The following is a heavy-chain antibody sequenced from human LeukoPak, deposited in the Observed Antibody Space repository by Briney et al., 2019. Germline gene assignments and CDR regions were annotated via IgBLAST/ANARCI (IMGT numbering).Heavy chain of an antibody. Sequence: ASVKVSCKASGYTFTSYGISWVRQAPGQGLEWMGWISAYNGNTNYAQKLQGRVTMTTDTSTSTAYMELRSLRSDDTAVYYCARVARMDIVVVPALYYYYYGMDVWGQGPTVTVSS. V-gene: IGHV1-18*01. CDR1: GYTFTSYG. J-gene: IGHJ6*02. CDR3: ARVARMDIVVVPALYYYYYGMDV. CDR2: ISAYNGNT. D-gene: IGHD2-2*03.